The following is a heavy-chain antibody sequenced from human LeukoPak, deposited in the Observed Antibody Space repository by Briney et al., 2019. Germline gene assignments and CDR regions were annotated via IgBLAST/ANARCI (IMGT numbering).Heavy chain of an antibody. CDR1: GGSFSSYY. J-gene: IGHJ6*03. V-gene: IGHV4-59*12. CDR2: IYYSGST. Sequence: SETLSLTCTLSGGSFSSYYWSWIRQPPGKGLEWIGYIYYSGSTYYNPSLKSRVTISVDTSKNQFSLKLSSVTAADTAVYYCARIETGITTRFMDVWGKGTTVTVSS. D-gene: IGHD3-3*01. CDR3: ARIETGITTRFMDV.